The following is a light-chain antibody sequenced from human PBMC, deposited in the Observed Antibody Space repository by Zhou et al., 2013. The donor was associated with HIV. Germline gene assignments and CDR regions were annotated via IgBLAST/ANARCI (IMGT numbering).Light chain of an antibody. CDR1: SSNVGRNS. V-gene: IGLV1-44*01. CDR2: RND. Sequence: QSVLTQPPSASGTPGQRVTISCSGSSSNVGRNSVSWYQQFPGAAPRLLIYRNDRRPSGVPERFSASKSGSSASLAISGLQSEDEADYYCAAWDDSLNVYVFGTVSQVHRP. CDR3: AAWDDSLNVYV. J-gene: IGLJ1*01.